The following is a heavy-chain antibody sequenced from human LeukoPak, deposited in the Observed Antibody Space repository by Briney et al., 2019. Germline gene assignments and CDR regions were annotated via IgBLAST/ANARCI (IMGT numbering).Heavy chain of an antibody. CDR2: IYYSGST. Sequence: SETLSLTCTVSGGSISSSSYYWGWIRQPPGKGLEWIGSIYYSGSTNYNPSLKSRVTISVDTSKNQFSLKLSSVTAADTAVYYCARVRRAYDSSDYFDYWGQGTLVTVSS. D-gene: IGHD3-22*01. CDR1: GGSISSSSYY. J-gene: IGHJ4*02. V-gene: IGHV4-39*07. CDR3: ARVRRAYDSSDYFDY.